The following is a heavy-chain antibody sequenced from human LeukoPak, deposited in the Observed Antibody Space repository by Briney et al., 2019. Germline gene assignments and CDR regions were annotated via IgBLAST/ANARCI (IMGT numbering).Heavy chain of an antibody. J-gene: IGHJ4*02. Sequence: SETLSLTCTVSGGSISSSSYYWAWMRQPPGKRLEWIGSIYYSGSTYYNPSLTSRITISVDMSKNQFSLKLSSVTAADTAVYYCARLGSSSWYFDYWGQGTLVTVSS. CDR1: GGSISSSSYY. D-gene: IGHD6-13*01. CDR2: IYYSGST. CDR3: ARLGSSSWYFDY. V-gene: IGHV4-39*01.